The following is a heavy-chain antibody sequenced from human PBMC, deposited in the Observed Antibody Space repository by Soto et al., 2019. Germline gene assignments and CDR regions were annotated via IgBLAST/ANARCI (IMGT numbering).Heavy chain of an antibody. CDR2: ISGSGGST. J-gene: IGHJ4*02. Sequence: EVQLLESGGGLVQPGGSLRLSCAASGFTFSSYAMSWVRQAPGKGLEWVSAISGSGGSTYYADSVKGRFTISRDNSKNTLFLQMNSLRAEDTAVYYCAKDLTGDGAIFDFWGQGTVVTVSS. CDR3: AKDLTGDGAIFDF. D-gene: IGHD7-27*01. CDR1: GFTFSSYA. V-gene: IGHV3-23*01.